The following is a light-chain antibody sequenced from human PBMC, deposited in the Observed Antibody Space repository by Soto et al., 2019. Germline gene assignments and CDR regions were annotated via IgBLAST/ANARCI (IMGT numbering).Light chain of an antibody. V-gene: IGLV2-14*01. J-gene: IGLJ1*01. CDR1: SSDVGGYNY. CDR3: SSYTSNSTLV. Sequence: QSALTQPASVSGSPGQSITISCTGTSSDVGGYNYVSWYQQHPGKAPKLMIYEVSNRPSGVSNRFSGSKSGNTASLTISGLNADDDADYYCSSYTSNSTLVFGTGTKLTVL. CDR2: EVS.